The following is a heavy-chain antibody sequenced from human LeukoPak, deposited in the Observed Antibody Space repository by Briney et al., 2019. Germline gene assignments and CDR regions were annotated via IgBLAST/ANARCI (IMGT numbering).Heavy chain of an antibody. V-gene: IGHV3-23*01. CDR1: GFIFSNYG. CDR2: VRVDGHTT. CDR3: VTAPYGDYYYYMDV. D-gene: IGHD4-17*01. Sequence: GGSLRLSCVASGFIFSNYGMSWVRQVPGKGLEWVSSVRVDGHTTFYADSVKGRFTISRDNSKNTLYLQMNSLRAEDTAVYYSVTAPYGDYYYYMDVWGKGTAVTISS. J-gene: IGHJ6*03.